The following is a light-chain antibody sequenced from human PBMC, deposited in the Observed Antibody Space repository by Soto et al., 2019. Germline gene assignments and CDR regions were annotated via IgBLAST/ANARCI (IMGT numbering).Light chain of an antibody. CDR1: QSVSSN. J-gene: IGKJ1*01. Sequence: EIVMTQSPATLSVSPGEGVTLSCRASQSVSSNLAWYQQKPGQAPRLLIHGTSTRATGIPVRFSGSGSGTEFTLTISSLQSEDFAVYYSQQYTNWPLAFGQGTKVEIK. V-gene: IGKV3-15*01. CDR3: QQYTNWPLA. CDR2: GTS.